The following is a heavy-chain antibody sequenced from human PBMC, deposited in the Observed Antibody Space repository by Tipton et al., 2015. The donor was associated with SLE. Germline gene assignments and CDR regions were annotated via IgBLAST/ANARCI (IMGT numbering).Heavy chain of an antibody. J-gene: IGHJ3*02. Sequence: LRLSCTVSGGSISSSSYYWSWIRQPPGKGLEWIGYIYYSGSTNYNPSLKGRVTISVDTSKNQFSLKLSSVTAADTAVYYCARDQDSGSYRGQNAFDIWGQGTMVTVSS. D-gene: IGHD1-26*01. V-gene: IGHV4-61*01. CDR3: ARDQDSGSYRGQNAFDI. CDR2: IYYSGST. CDR1: GGSISSSSYY.